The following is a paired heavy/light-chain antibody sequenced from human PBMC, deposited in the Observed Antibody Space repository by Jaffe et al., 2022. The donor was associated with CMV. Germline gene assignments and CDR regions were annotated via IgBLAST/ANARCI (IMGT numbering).Light chain of an antibody. CDR1: TSNIGSNY. J-gene: IGLJ2*01. Sequence: QSVLTQPPSASGAPGQRVTISCSGRTSNIGSNYVYWYQRLPGTAPKLLIYRNNERPSGVPDRFSGSKSGTSASLAISGLRSEDEADYYCAAWDDSLSGHVVFGGGTKLTVL. CDR2: RNN. CDR3: AAWDDSLSGHVV. V-gene: IGLV1-47*01.
Heavy chain of an antibody. CDR2: TYYRSMWYI. CDR1: GDNLSSNSAA. D-gene: IGHD5-18*01. J-gene: IGHJ6*02. CDR3: ARENVETDMVTIKYYNFGMDV. Sequence: QVLMQQSGSGLVKPSETLSLTCVISGDNLSSNSAAWNWIRQSPSRGLEWLGRTYYRSMWYIDYALSVKGRIDVNADTSKNRFSLHLNSVSPEDTAVYYCARENVETDMVTIKYYNFGMDVWGQGTTVTVSS. V-gene: IGHV6-1*01.